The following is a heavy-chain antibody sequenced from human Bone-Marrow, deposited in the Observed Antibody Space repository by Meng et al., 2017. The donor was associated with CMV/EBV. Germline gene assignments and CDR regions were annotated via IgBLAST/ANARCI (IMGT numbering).Heavy chain of an antibody. CDR3: AGDGCGGDCYSYWYFDL. CDR2: INPNSGGT. Sequence: YTFTGYYMHWVRQAPGQGLEWMGWINPNSGGTNYAQKFQGRVTMTRDTSIGTAYMELSRLRSDDTAVYYCAGDGCGGDCYSYWYFDLWGRGTLVTVSS. D-gene: IGHD2-21*01. J-gene: IGHJ2*01. CDR1: YTFTGYY. V-gene: IGHV1-2*02.